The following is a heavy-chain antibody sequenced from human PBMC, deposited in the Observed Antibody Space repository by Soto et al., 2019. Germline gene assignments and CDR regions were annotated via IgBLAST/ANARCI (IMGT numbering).Heavy chain of an antibody. Sequence: SETLSLTCTVSGGSISSGGYYWSWIRQHPGKGLEWIGYIYYSGSTYYNPSLKSRVTISVDTSKNQFSLKLSSVTAADTAVYYCARDLAGDGGTFDPWGQETLVTVSS. CDR3: ARDLAGDGGTFDP. CDR2: IYYSGST. J-gene: IGHJ5*02. CDR1: GGSISSGGYY. D-gene: IGHD4-17*01. V-gene: IGHV4-31*03.